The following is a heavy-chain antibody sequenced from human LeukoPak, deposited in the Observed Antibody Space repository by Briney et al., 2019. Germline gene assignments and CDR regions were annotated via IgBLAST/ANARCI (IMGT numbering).Heavy chain of an antibody. V-gene: IGHV3-48*03. D-gene: IGHD6-13*01. CDR3: ARGLAAADDY. J-gene: IGHJ4*02. CDR2: ISSSGSTI. CDR1: GFTFSSYE. Sequence: GGSLRLSCAASGFTFSSYEMNWVRQAPGKGLEWVSYISSSGSTIYYADSVKGRYTISRDNAKNSLYLQMNSLRAEDTAVYYCARGLAAADDYWGQGTLVTVSS.